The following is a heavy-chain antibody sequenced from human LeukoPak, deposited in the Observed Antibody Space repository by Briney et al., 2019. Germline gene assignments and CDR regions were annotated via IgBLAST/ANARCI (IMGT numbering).Heavy chain of an antibody. D-gene: IGHD6-13*01. CDR1: GFTFGDYA. Sequence: GGSLRLSCTASGFTFGDYAMSWFRQAPGKELEWVGFIRSKAYGGTTEYAASVKGRFTISRDDSKSIAYLQMNSLKTEDTAVYYCTRDPAKSPYSSSWYYFDYWGQGTLVTVSS. CDR3: TRDPAKSPYSSSWYYFDY. V-gene: IGHV3-49*03. J-gene: IGHJ4*02. CDR2: IRSKAYGGTT.